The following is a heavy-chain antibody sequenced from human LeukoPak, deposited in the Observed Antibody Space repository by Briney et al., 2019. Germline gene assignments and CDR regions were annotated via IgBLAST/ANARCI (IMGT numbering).Heavy chain of an antibody. V-gene: IGHV3-30*19. CDR3: ASWGLAEQWLVGWFDY. J-gene: IGHJ4*02. Sequence: GGSLRLSCAASGFTFITYGMHWVRQAPGKGLEWVAVISYDGSNRYYADSVKGRFTISRDNSKNTLYLEMNSLRVEDTAVYYCASWGLAEQWLVGWFDYLGQGTLVTVSS. D-gene: IGHD6-19*01. CDR1: GFTFITYG. CDR2: ISYDGSNR.